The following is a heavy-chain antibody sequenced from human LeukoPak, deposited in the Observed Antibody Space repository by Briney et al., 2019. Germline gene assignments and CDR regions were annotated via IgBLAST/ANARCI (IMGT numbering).Heavy chain of an antibody. V-gene: IGHV1-2*02. CDR3: ARDGRYCSSTSCSY. D-gene: IGHD2-2*01. J-gene: IGHJ4*02. CDR2: INPNSGGT. Sequence: ASVKVSCKASGGTFSSYAISWVRQAPGQGLEWMGWINPNSGGTNYAQKFQGRVTMTGDTSISTAYMELSRLRSDDTAVYYCARDGRYCSSTSCSYWGQGTLVTVSS. CDR1: GGTFSSYA.